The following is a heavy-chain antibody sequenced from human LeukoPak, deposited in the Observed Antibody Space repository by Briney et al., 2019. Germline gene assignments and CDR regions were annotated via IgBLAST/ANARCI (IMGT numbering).Heavy chain of an antibody. J-gene: IGHJ6*03. Sequence: GGSLRLSCAASGFTFSSYSMNWVRQAPGKGLEWVSSISSSSSYIYYVDSVKGRFTISRDNAKNSLYLQMNSLRAEDTAVYYCARSLVKSYYYYMDVWGKGTTVTVSS. CDR2: ISSSSSYI. CDR1: GFTFSSYS. CDR3: ARSLVKSYYYYMDV. D-gene: IGHD4-23*01. V-gene: IGHV3-21*01.